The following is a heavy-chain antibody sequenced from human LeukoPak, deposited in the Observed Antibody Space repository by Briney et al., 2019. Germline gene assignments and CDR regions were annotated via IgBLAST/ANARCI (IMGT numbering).Heavy chain of an antibody. CDR2: IYMAGST. J-gene: IGHJ3*02. D-gene: IGHD3-9*01. V-gene: IGHV3-53*01. CDR1: EFTVSGNY. CDR3: ARNQDILTSYYGAFDI. Sequence: PGGSLRLSCTGSEFTVSGNYISWVRQAPGKGLEWVSVIYMAGSTYYDEAVRGRFIVSRDDSKNTVYLQMNSLRDDDTAMYFCARNQDILTSYYGAFDIWGQGRTVTVSS.